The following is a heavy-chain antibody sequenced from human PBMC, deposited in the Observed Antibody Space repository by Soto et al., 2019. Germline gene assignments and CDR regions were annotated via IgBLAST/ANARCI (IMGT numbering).Heavy chain of an antibody. CDR2: ISYDGSSK. V-gene: IGHV3-30*18. CDR3: AKDFKPLSPDSYFDY. D-gene: IGHD3-3*02. Sequence: QVQLVESGGGVVQSGRSLRLSCGASGFTFSSFGMYWVRQAPGKGLEWVAIISYDGSSKYYADSVKGRFTVSRDNSKNTLYLQMNSLRTEDTAVYYCAKDFKPLSPDSYFDYWGQGTLVSVSS. J-gene: IGHJ4*02. CDR1: GFTFSSFG.